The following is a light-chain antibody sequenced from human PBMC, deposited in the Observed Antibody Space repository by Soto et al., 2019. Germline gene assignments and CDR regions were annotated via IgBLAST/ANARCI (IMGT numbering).Light chain of an antibody. V-gene: IGKV3-20*01. CDR1: QSVSSSY. Sequence: EIVLTQSPGTLSLSPGERATLSCRASQSVSSSYLAWYQQKPDQAPRLLIYGASSRATGIPDRFSGSGSGTDFTLTISRLEPEDFEVYYCQQYGSSPQTFGQGTKVEIK. J-gene: IGKJ1*01. CDR3: QQYGSSPQT. CDR2: GAS.